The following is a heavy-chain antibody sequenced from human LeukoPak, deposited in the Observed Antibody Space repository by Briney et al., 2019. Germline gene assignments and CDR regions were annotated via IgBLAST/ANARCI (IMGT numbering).Heavy chain of an antibody. CDR3: AKDGVKEMATRPRGYFDY. V-gene: IGHV3-74*01. CDR1: GFTFSGYW. J-gene: IGHJ4*02. D-gene: IGHD5-24*01. CDR2: INSDGSST. Sequence: QPGGSLRLSCAASGFTFSGYWMHWVRQPQGKGLVWVSRINSDGSSTNYADSVKGRFTISRDNSKNTLYLQMNSLRAEDTAVYYCAKDGVKEMATRPRGYFDYWGQGTLVTVSS.